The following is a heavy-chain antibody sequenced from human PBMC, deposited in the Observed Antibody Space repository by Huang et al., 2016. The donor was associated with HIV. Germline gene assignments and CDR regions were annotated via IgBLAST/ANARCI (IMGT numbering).Heavy chain of an antibody. J-gene: IGHJ4*02. CDR2: IDTDKSDT. Sequence: QVQLVQSGAEVKKPGASVKVSCKASGYTFTNFAMHWVRQAPGQRLEWMGWIDTDKSDTRYSQRFQGRLTITRDTSASTAYMVLSSLRSEDTAVYYCARDPHVFVAGPFFDCWGQGTLVTVSS. D-gene: IGHD3-10*02. CDR3: ARDPHVFVAGPFFDC. CDR1: GYTFTNFA. V-gene: IGHV1-3*04.